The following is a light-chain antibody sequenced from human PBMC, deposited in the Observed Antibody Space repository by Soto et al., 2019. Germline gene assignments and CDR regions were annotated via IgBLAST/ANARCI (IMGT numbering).Light chain of an antibody. J-gene: IGKJ1*01. Sequence: AIQMTQSPSPLSASVGARVTITSRASQDIRTELGGNHQKPGKAPQLLIYGSFNLQSGVPSRFSGSGSGTDFTLTINSLQPEEFVTYYCLQDSKYPRTFGQGTKLEIK. V-gene: IGKV1-6*01. CDR3: LQDSKYPRT. CDR1: QDIRTE. CDR2: GSF.